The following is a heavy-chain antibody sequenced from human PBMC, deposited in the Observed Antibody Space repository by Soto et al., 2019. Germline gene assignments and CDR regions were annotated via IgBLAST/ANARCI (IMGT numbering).Heavy chain of an antibody. CDR2: TFYRSKWYN. CDR1: GDSVSSNSAA. CDR3: AGGGGSSGWVVY. J-gene: IGHJ4*02. D-gene: IGHD6-19*01. V-gene: IGHV6-1*01. Sequence: QVQLQQSGPGLVKPSQTLSLTCAISGDSVSSNSAAWNWIRQSPSRGLEWLGRTFYRSKWYNDYAVSVKGRISINSDTSQNQFSLQLNSVTPEDTAVYYCAGGGGSSGWVVYWGQGTLVTVSS.